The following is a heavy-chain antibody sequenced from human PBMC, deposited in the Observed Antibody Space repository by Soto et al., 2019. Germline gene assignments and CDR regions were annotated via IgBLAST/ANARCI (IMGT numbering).Heavy chain of an antibody. V-gene: IGHV4-59*01. Sequence: SETLSLTCTVSGGSISSYYWSWIRQPPGKGLEWIGYIYYSGSTNYNPSLKSRVTISVDTSKNQFSLKLSSVTAADTAVYYCARSFYGDYDHWGQGTLVTVSS. D-gene: IGHD4-17*01. CDR2: IYYSGST. J-gene: IGHJ5*02. CDR3: ARSFYGDYDH. CDR1: GGSISSYY.